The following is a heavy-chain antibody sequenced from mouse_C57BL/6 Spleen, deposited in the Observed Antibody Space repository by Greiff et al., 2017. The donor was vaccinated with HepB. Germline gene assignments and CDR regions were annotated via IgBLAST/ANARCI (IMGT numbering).Heavy chain of an antibody. CDR1: GYTFTDYY. D-gene: IGHD2-4*01. J-gene: IGHJ2*01. Sequence: VQLKQSGPVLVKPGASVKMSCKASGYTFTDYYMNWVKQSHGKSLEWIGVINPYNGGTSYNQKFKGKATLTVDKSSSTAYMELNSLTSEDSAVYYCARFYYDLYYFDYWGQGTTLTVSS. V-gene: IGHV1-19*01. CDR3: ARFYYDLYYFDY. CDR2: INPYNGGT.